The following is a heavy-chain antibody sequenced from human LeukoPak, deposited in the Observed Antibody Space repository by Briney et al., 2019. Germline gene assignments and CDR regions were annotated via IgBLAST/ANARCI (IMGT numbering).Heavy chain of an antibody. J-gene: IGHJ4*02. CDR3: AKPRPETAAGPYYFDY. D-gene: IGHD6-13*01. V-gene: IGHV3-23*01. Sequence: GGSLRLSCAASGFTFSSYAMSWVRQAPGKGLEWVSAISGSGGSTYYADSVKGRFTISRDNSKNTLYLQMNSLRAEDTAVYYCAKPRPETAAGPYYFDYWGQGTLVTVSS. CDR2: ISGSGGST. CDR1: GFTFSSYA.